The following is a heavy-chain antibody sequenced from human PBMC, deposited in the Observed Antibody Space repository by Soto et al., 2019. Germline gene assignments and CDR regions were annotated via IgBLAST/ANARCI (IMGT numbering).Heavy chain of an antibody. CDR2: INHSGST. CDR3: ARMNYAFWSGYSFYYYYYMDV. D-gene: IGHD3-3*01. V-gene: IGHV4-34*01. J-gene: IGHJ6*03. Sequence: SETLSLTCAVYGGSLSGYYWSWIRQPPGKGLEWIGEINHSGSTNYNPSLKSRVTISVDTSKNQFSLKLSSVTAADTAVYYCARMNYAFWSGYSFYYYYYMDVWGKGTTVTVSS. CDR1: GGSLSGYY.